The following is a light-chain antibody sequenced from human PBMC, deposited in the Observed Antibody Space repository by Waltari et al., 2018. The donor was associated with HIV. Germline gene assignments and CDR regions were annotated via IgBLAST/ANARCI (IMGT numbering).Light chain of an antibody. J-gene: IGKJ2*01. CDR2: GAS. CDR3: QQYNNWPYT. CDR1: QTISRN. Sequence: EIVMTQSPATLSVSPGEGANLSCRASQTISRNLAWYQQRAGQSPRLLISGASTRATGIPARFSGSGSGTEFTLTISSLQSEDFAVYYCQQYNNWPYTFGQGTKLEIK. V-gene: IGKV3-15*01.